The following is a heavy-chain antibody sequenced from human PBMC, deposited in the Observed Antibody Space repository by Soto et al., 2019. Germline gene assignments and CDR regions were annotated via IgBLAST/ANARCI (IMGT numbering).Heavy chain of an antibody. D-gene: IGHD3-16*01. Sequence: SEPLSLTCTVSGGSISSYYWSWIRQPPGKGLEWIGYIYYSGSTNYNPSLKSRVTISVDTSKNQFSLKLSSVTAADTAVYYRARSLVFGGTNDYWGQGTRVTVSS. CDR1: GGSISSYY. J-gene: IGHJ4*02. V-gene: IGHV4-59*01. CDR2: IYYSGST. CDR3: ARSLVFGGTNDY.